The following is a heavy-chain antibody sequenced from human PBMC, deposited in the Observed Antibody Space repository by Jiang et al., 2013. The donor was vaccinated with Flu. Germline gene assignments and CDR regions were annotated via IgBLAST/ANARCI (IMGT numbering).Heavy chain of an antibody. CDR2: IIPIFGIA. D-gene: IGHD5-24*01. V-gene: IGHV1-69*01. CDR3: ARTEGEGYNSFPPLYYGMDV. Sequence: GTFSSYAISWVRQAPGQGLEWMGGIIPIFGIANYAQKFQGRVTITADESTSTAYMELSSLRSEDTAVYYCARTEGEGYNSFPPLYYGMDVWGQGTTVTVSS. J-gene: IGHJ6*02. CDR1: GTFSSYA.